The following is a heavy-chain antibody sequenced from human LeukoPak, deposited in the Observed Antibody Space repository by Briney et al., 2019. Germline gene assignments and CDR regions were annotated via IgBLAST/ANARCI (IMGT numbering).Heavy chain of an antibody. CDR3: ARSPTRGYNGYDSLDY. D-gene: IGHD5-12*01. Sequence: PGRSLRLSCAASGFTFSSYGMHWVRQAPGKGLEWVAVIWYGGSNKYYADSVKGRFTISRDNSKNTLYLQMNSLRAEDTAVYYCARSPTRGYNGYDSLDYWGQGTLVTVSS. V-gene: IGHV3-33*01. J-gene: IGHJ4*02. CDR1: GFTFSSYG. CDR2: IWYGGSNK.